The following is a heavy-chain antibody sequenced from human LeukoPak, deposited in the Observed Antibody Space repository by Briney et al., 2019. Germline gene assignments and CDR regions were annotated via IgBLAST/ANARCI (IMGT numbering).Heavy chain of an antibody. J-gene: IGHJ6*03. Sequence: SQTLSLTCTVSGGSISSGSYYWSWIRQPAGKGLEWIGRINTSGSTNYNPSLKSRVTISVDTSKNQFSLKLSSVTAADTAVYYCARATATYYYYYMDVWGKGTTVTVSS. V-gene: IGHV4-61*02. CDR2: INTSGST. D-gene: IGHD2-15*01. CDR1: GGSISSGSYY. CDR3: ARATATYYYYYMDV.